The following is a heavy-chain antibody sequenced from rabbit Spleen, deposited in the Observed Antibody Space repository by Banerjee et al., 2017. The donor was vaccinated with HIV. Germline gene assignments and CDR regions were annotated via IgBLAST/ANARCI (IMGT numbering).Heavy chain of an antibody. J-gene: IGHJ4*01. CDR1: GFSFSSSYW. CDR3: ARGDNTYGFGCGL. V-gene: IGHV1S45*01. CDR2: IDAGSSGDT. Sequence: QEQLEESGGDLVKPEGSLTLTCTASGFSFSSSYWICWVRQAPGKGLEWIACIDAGSSGDTYYASWAKGRFTISKTSSTTVTLQMTSLTAADTATYFCARGDNTYGFGCGLWGPGTLVTVS. D-gene: IGHD6-1*01.